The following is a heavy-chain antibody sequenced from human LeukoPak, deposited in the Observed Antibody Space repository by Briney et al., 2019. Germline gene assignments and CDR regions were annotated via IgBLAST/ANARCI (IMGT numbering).Heavy chain of an antibody. D-gene: IGHD3-10*02. CDR2: ISTYNGNT. CDR1: GYTFTTFG. Sequence: ASVKVSCKASGYTFTTFGITWVRQAPGQGLEWMGWISTYNGNTNYAQNLQGRVTMTRDTSISTAYMELSRLRSDDTAVYYCARNPRSLFGESHFDYWGQGTLVTVSS. J-gene: IGHJ4*02. CDR3: ARNPRSLFGESHFDY. V-gene: IGHV1-18*01.